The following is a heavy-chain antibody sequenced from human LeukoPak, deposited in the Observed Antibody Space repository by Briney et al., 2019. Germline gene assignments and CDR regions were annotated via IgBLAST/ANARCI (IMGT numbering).Heavy chain of an antibody. Sequence: GASVKVSRKASGYTFTSYDINWVRQATGQGLEWMGWMNPNSGNTGYAQKFQGRVTITRNTSISTAYMELSSLRSEDTAVYYCARGPYYYDSSGRYDAFDIWGQGTMVTVSS. D-gene: IGHD3-22*01. CDR3: ARGPYYYDSSGRYDAFDI. J-gene: IGHJ3*02. CDR2: MNPNSGNT. V-gene: IGHV1-8*03. CDR1: GYTFTSYD.